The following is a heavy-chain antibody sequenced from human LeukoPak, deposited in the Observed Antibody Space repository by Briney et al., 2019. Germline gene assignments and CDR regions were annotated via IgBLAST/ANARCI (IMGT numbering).Heavy chain of an antibody. CDR1: GITLSNYG. D-gene: IGHD6-13*01. Sequence: GGSLRLSCAVSGITLSNYGMSWVRQAPGKGLEWVSAISGSGGSTYYADSVKGRFTISRDNSKNTLYLQMNSLRAEDTAVYYCANAAAGTSGGYWGQGTLVTVSS. CDR3: ANAAAGTSGGY. CDR2: ISGSGGST. J-gene: IGHJ4*02. V-gene: IGHV3-23*01.